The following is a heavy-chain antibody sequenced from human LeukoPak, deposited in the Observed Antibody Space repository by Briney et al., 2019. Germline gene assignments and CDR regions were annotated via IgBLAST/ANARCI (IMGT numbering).Heavy chain of an antibody. Sequence: SQTLSLTCAVYARSFSGYYWSWIRQPPGKGLEWIGEINHSGSTNYNPSLKSRVTISVDTSKNQFSLKLSSVTAADTAVYYCARGLNKYCSGGSCYSGSWGQGTLVTVSS. V-gene: IGHV4-34*01. CDR2: INHSGST. CDR3: ARGLNKYCSGGSCYSGS. CDR1: ARSFSGYY. J-gene: IGHJ4*02. D-gene: IGHD2-15*01.